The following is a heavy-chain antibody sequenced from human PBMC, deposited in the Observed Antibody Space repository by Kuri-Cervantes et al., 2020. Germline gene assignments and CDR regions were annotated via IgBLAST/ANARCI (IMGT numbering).Heavy chain of an antibody. Sequence: GESLKISCAASGFTFSNYAMYWVRQAPGKGLEWVAGISYDGSNKYYADSVKGRFTISGDNSKNTLYLQMNSLRAEDTAVYYCARDRGLLWFRELWYWGQGTLVTVSS. CDR2: ISYDGSNK. CDR3: ARDRGLLWFRELWY. V-gene: IGHV3-30*01. J-gene: IGHJ4*02. CDR1: GFTFSNYA. D-gene: IGHD3-10*01.